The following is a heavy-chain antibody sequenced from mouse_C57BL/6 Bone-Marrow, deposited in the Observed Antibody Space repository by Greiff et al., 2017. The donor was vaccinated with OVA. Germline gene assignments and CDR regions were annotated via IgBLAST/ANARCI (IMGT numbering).Heavy chain of an antibody. D-gene: IGHD1-1*01. CDR3: ARPDYYGSSYVDY. V-gene: IGHV1-72*01. J-gene: IGHJ2*01. CDR1: GYTFTSYW. CDR2: IDPISGGT. Sequence: QVQLKQPGAELVKPGASVKLSCKASGYTFTSYWMHWVKQRPGRGLEWIGRIDPISGGTKYNEKFKSKATLTVDKPSSTAYMQRSSLTSEDSAVYYCARPDYYGSSYVDYWGQGTTLTVSS.